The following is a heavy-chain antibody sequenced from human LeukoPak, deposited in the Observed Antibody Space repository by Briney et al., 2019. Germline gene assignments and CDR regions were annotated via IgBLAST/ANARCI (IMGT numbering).Heavy chain of an antibody. CDR3: ATWEPLGLGFDY. J-gene: IGHJ4*02. V-gene: IGHV1-18*01. CDR1: GYTFTSYG. Sequence: GESLKISCKGSGYTFTSYGTSWVRQAPGQGLEWMGWISAYNGNTNYAQKLQGRVTMTTDTSTSTAYMELRSLRSDDTAVYYCATWEPLGLGFDYWGQGTLVTVSS. CDR2: ISAYNGNT. D-gene: IGHD1-14*01.